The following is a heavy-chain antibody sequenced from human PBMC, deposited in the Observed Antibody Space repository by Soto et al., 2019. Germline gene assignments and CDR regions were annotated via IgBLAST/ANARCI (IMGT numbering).Heavy chain of an antibody. CDR2: IYYTGSN. CDR1: GGSISGYY. Sequence: SETLSLTCTISGGSISGYYWTWVRQSPRKGLQWIGYIYYTGSNNYNYNPSLNSRVTMSVDTSKNQFSLKLSSVTAADTAIYYCARHSSGWYLDRWGQGTLVTVSS. CDR3: ARHSSGWYLDR. J-gene: IGHJ4*02. D-gene: IGHD6-19*01. V-gene: IGHV4-59*08.